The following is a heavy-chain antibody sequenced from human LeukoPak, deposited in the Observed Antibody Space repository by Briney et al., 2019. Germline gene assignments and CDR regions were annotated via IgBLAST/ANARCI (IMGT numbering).Heavy chain of an antibody. J-gene: IGHJ6*03. V-gene: IGHV4-38-2*01. D-gene: IGHD6-13*01. CDR2: MYHSGST. Sequence: PSETLSLTCAASGYSISSGYYWGCFRQPPGKGLEWIGCMYHSGSTYYNPSLKSRVTISVDTSKNQFSLKLSSVTAADTAVYYCARQGGSSSPYYYYYMDVWGKGTTVTVS. CDR1: GYSISSGYY. CDR3: ARQGGSSSPYYYYYMDV.